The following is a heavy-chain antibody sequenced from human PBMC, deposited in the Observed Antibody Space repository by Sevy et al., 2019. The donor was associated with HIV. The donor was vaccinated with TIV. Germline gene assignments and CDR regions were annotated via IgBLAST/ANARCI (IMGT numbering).Heavy chain of an antibody. Sequence: ASVKVSCKASGYTFTGYYMHWVRQAPGQGLEWMGWINPNSGGTNYSQKFQGRVTMTRDTSISTAYMELSRLRSDDTAVYYCARGGDYYDSSGRADYFQHWGQGTLVTVSS. D-gene: IGHD3-22*01. V-gene: IGHV1-2*02. CDR1: GYTFTGYY. CDR3: ARGGDYYDSSGRADYFQH. CDR2: INPNSGGT. J-gene: IGHJ1*01.